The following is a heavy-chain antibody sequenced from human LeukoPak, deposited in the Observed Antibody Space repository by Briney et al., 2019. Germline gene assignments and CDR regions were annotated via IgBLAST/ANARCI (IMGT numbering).Heavy chain of an antibody. CDR2: IYTSGST. D-gene: IGHD3-22*01. V-gene: IGHV4-4*07. CDR3: ARVRVINGNYLGMDV. Sequence: SETLSLTCTVAGGSIGSYYWSWIRQPAGKGLEWIGRIYTSGSTNYNPSLKSLVTMTADASKNQFSRKRSSVTAADTAVYYYARVRVINGNYLGMDVWGKGTTVTVSS. CDR1: GGSIGSYY. J-gene: IGHJ6*04.